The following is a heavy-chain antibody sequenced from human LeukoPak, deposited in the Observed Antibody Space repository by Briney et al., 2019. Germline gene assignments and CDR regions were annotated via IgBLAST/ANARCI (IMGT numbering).Heavy chain of an antibody. CDR3: AKYYYGSGSYFDY. CDR2: ISGSGDST. D-gene: IGHD3-10*01. V-gene: IGHV3-23*01. CDR1: GFTFSSYA. Sequence: GGSLRLSCAASGFTFSSYAMSWVRQAPGKGLEWVSAISGSGDSTYYADSVKGRFTISRDNSKNTLYLQMNSLRAEDTAVYYCAKYYYGSGSYFDYWGQGTLVTVSS. J-gene: IGHJ4*02.